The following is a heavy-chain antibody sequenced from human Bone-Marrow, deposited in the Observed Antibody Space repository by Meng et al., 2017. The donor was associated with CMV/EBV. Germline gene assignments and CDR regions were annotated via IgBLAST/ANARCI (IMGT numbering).Heavy chain of an antibody. CDR1: GFTFSSYS. J-gene: IGHJ4*02. D-gene: IGHD6-13*01. V-gene: IGHV3-21*01. CDR2: ISSSSSYI. CDR3: ARELFKQKRIPFDY. Sequence: GGSLRPSCAASGFTFSSYSMNWVRQAPGKGLEGVSSISSSSSYIYYADSVRGRFTISRDNAKNALYLQMNSLRAEGTAVYYCARELFKQKRIPFDYWGQRTLVTVSS.